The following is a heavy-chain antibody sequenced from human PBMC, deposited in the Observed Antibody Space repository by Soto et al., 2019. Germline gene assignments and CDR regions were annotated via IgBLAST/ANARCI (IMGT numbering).Heavy chain of an antibody. V-gene: IGHV4-31*03. D-gene: IGHD3-3*01. CDR1: GGSISSGGSY. CDR3: ARAPETPPIFGVVRPYFFDF. CDR2: IFYSDSF. J-gene: IGHJ4*02. Sequence: QVQLQESGPGLVKSSQTLSLTCTVSGGSISSGGSYWSWIRQRPGKGLEWIGYIFYSDSFYYTPSLKGRVVILGDTSKNQFTLKLSSVTDEDTAVYYCARAPETPPIFGVVRPYFFDFWGQGTLVTVSS.